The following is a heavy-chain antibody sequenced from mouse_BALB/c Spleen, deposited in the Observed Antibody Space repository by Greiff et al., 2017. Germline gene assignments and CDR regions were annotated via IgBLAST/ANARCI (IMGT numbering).Heavy chain of an antibody. CDR3: ARIYYGNPAWFAY. V-gene: IGHV5-15*02. Sequence: EVKLVESGGGLVQPGGSRKLSCAASGFTFSDYGMAWVRQAPGKGPEWVAFISNLAYSIYYADTVTGRFTISRENAKNTLYLEMSSLRSEDTAMYYCARIYYGNPAWFAYWGQGTLVTVSA. D-gene: IGHD2-1*01. J-gene: IGHJ3*01. CDR1: GFTFSDYG. CDR2: ISNLAYSI.